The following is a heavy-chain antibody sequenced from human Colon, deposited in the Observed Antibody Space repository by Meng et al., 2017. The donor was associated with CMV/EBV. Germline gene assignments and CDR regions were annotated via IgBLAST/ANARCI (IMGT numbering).Heavy chain of an antibody. Sequence: SEILSLTCNVSGASITSSTYYWTWIRQPPGKGLEWIGSIYFSGSSFYNPSLKSQVSVSIDTSKSQFSLKVNSVTAADTAVYYCARSLSRYYFGMDVWGQGTTVTVSS. V-gene: IGHV4-39*01. D-gene: IGHD3-16*01. CDR2: IYFSGSS. CDR3: ARSLSRYYFGMDV. J-gene: IGHJ6*02. CDR1: GASITSSTYY.